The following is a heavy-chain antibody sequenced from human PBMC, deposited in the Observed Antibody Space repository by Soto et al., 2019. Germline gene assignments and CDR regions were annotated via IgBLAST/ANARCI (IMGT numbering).Heavy chain of an antibody. CDR3: AREGCAAAGRLYYYYGMDV. CDR1: GGSISSSSW. Sequence: SESLSPISAVSGGSISSSSWWGCVRQPPGKGLEWIGEIYHSGSTNYNPSLKSRVTISVDKSKNQFSLKLSSVTAADTAVYYCAREGCAAAGRLYYYYGMDVWGQGTTVTVSS. D-gene: IGHD6-13*01. J-gene: IGHJ6*02. V-gene: IGHV4-4*02. CDR2: IYHSGST.